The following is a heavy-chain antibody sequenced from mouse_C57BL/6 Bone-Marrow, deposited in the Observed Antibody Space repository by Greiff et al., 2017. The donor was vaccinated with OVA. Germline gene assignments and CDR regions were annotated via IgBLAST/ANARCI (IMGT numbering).Heavy chain of an antibody. Sequence: QVQLKQPGAELVRPGSSVKLSCKASGYTFTSYWMDWVKQRPGQGLEWIGNIYPSDSETHYNQKFKDKATLTVDKSSSTAYMQLSSLTSEDSAVYYCARTGAGWFAYWGQGTLVTVSA. J-gene: IGHJ3*01. CDR2: IYPSDSET. V-gene: IGHV1-61*01. D-gene: IGHD3-3*01. CDR3: ARTGAGWFAY. CDR1: GYTFTSYW.